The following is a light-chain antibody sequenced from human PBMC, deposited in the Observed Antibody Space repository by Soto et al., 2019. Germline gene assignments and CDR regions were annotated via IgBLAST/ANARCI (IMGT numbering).Light chain of an antibody. J-gene: IGLJ1*01. V-gene: IGLV2-14*01. CDR3: SSYTSSSTRV. Sequence: HSVLTQPASVSGSPGQSSTISGTGTSSDVGGYNYVSWYQQHPGKAPKLMIYDVSTRPSGVSNRFSGSKSGNTASLTISGLQAEDEADDYCSSYTSSSTRVFATGTKLTVL. CDR1: SSDVGGYNY. CDR2: DVS.